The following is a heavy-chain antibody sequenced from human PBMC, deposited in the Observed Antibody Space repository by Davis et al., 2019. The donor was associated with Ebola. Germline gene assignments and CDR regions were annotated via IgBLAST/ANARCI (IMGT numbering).Heavy chain of an antibody. D-gene: IGHD2-15*01. CDR2: INPNSGGT. J-gene: IGHJ4*02. CDR3: ARVPSDCSGGSCYDY. CDR1: GYTFTGYY. V-gene: IGHV1-2*02. Sequence: ASVKVSCKASGYTFTGYYMHWVRQAPGQGLEWMGWINPNSGGTNYAQKFQGRVTMTRDTSISTAYMELSRLRSDDTAVYYCARVPSDCSGGSCYDYWGQGTLVTVSS.